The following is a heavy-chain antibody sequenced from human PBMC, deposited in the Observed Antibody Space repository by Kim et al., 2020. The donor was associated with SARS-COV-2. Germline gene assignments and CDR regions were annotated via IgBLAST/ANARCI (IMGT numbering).Heavy chain of an antibody. D-gene: IGHD4-17*01. CDR1: GGSISSGGYY. CDR2: IYYSGST. V-gene: IGHV4-31*03. J-gene: IGHJ6*02. Sequence: SETLSLTCTVSGGSISSGGYYWSWIRQHPGKGLEWIGYIYYSGSTYYNPSLKSRVTISVDTSKNQFSLKLSSVTAADTAVYYCARDNDYGDYVEWRGYNGLGMDVWGQGTTVTVSS. CDR3: ARDNDYGDYVEWRGYNGLGMDV.